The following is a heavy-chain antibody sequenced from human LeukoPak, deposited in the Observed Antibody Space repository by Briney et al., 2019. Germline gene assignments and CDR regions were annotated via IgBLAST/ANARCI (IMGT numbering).Heavy chain of an antibody. J-gene: IGHJ4*02. Sequence: KPSETLSLTCTVSGGSISSSSYYWGWIRQPPGKGLEWIGSIYYSGSTYYNPSLKSRVTISVDTSKNQFSLKLSSVTAADTAAYYCARHRVTIFGVVTRVFDYWGQGTLVTVSS. V-gene: IGHV4-39*01. CDR2: IYYSGST. CDR3: ARHRVTIFGVVTRVFDY. D-gene: IGHD3-3*01. CDR1: GGSISSSSYY.